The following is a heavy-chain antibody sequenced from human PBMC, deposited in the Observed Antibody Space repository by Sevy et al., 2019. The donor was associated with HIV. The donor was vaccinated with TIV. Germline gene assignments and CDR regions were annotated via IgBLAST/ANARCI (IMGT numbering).Heavy chain of an antibody. V-gene: IGHV3-33*01. CDR2: IWSDGSIT. D-gene: IGHD1-26*01. J-gene: IGHJ2*01. CDR1: GFTFSSYG. Sequence: GGSLRLSCAASGFTFSSYGMNWVRQAPGKGLEWVAYIWSDGSITYYADSVRGRFAISRDNSKNTVYLQMNSLRAEDTAIYSCSSESGSNWYVDLWGRGTLVTVSS. CDR3: SSESGSNWYVDL.